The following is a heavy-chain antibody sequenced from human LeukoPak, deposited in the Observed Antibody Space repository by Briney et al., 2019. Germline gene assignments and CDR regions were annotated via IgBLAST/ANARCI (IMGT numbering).Heavy chain of an antibody. D-gene: IGHD6-13*01. CDR2: IYPGDSDT. V-gene: IGHV5-51*01. J-gene: IGHJ3*02. CDR1: GYSFTSYW. CDR3: ARPAYSSSWYRPYGAFDI. Sequence: GESLKISCQGSGYSFTSYWIGWVRQMPGKGLEWMGIIYPGDSDTRYSPSFQGQVTISADKSISTTYLQWSSLKASDTAMYYCARPAYSSSWYRPYGAFDIWGQGTMVTVSS.